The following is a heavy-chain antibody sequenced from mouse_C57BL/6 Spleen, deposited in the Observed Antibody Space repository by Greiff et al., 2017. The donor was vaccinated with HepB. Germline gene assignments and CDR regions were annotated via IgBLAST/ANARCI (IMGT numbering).Heavy chain of an antibody. D-gene: IGHD3-3*01. CDR2: IYPGSGNT. V-gene: IGHV1-76*01. J-gene: IGHJ3*01. CDR3: ARAGDHAY. CDR1: GYTFTDYY. Sequence: QVQLQQSGAELVRPGASVKLSCKASGYTFTDYYINWVKQRPGQGLEWIARIYPGSGNTYYNEKFKGKATLTAEKSSSTAYMQLSSLTSEDSAVYCCARAGDHAYWGQGTLVTVSA.